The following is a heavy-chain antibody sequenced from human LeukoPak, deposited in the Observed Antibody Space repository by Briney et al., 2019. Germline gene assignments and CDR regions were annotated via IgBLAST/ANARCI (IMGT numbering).Heavy chain of an antibody. J-gene: IGHJ5*02. Sequence: GGSLRLSCAASGLTFSIYWMSWVRQAPGKGLEWVAVISYDGSNKCYADSVKGRFTISRDNSKNTLYLQMNSLRAEDTAVYYCAKGLTYYYDTWFDPWGQGTLVTVSS. CDR3: AKGLTYYYDTWFDP. V-gene: IGHV3-30*18. CDR2: ISYDGSNK. CDR1: GLTFSIYW. D-gene: IGHD3-22*01.